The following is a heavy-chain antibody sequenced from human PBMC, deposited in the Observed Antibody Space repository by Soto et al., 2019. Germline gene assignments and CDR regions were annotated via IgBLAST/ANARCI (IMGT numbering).Heavy chain of an antibody. D-gene: IGHD3-22*01. V-gene: IGHV3-7*01. Sequence: GGSLRLSCEVSGFSFRNYWMSWVRQAPGKGLEWVANIKEDGSEKYYVDSVKGRFTISRDNAKNSLFLQMNSLRVEDTAVYYCARPNSSGYYYDDYWGQGTLVTVSS. J-gene: IGHJ4*02. CDR2: IKEDGSEK. CDR3: ARPNSSGYYYDDY. CDR1: GFSFRNYW.